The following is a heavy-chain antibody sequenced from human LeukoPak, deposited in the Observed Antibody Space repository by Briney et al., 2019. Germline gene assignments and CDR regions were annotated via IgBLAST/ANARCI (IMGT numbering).Heavy chain of an antibody. J-gene: IGHJ5*02. CDR3: ARGPVDSLNWFDP. CDR2: ISSSGSTI. Sequence: PGGSLRLSCAASGFTFSNHYMSWIRQAPGKGLVWVSYISSSGSTIYYADSVKGRFTISRDNAKNSLYLQMNSLRAEDTAVYYCARGPVDSLNWFDPWGQGTLVTVSS. V-gene: IGHV3-11*01. CDR1: GFTFSNHY. D-gene: IGHD5-12*01.